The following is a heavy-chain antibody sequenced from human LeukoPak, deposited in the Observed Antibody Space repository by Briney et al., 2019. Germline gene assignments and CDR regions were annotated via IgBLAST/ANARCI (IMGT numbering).Heavy chain of an antibody. CDR3: AREEASGYTSGWYLF. V-gene: IGHV1-18*01. Sequence: ASVKVSCKASGYIFTSFGISWVRQAPGQGLEWMGWINTYNGITNNAQKLQGRVAMTTDTSTSTAYMELRSLRSDDTAVYYCAREEASGYTSGWYLFWGQGTMVTVSS. J-gene: IGHJ3*01. D-gene: IGHD6-19*01. CDR1: GYIFTSFG. CDR2: INTYNGIT.